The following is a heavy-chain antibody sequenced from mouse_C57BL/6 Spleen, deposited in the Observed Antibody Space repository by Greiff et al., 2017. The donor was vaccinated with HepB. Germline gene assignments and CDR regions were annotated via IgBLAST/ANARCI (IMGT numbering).Heavy chain of an antibody. Sequence: LQQPGAELVRPGSSVKLSCKASGYTFTSYWMHWVKQRPIQGLEWIGNIDPSDSETYYNQKFKDKATLTVDKSSSTAYMQLSSLTSEDSAVYYCAKGYGSSNFDYWGQGTTLTVSS. J-gene: IGHJ2*01. D-gene: IGHD1-1*01. V-gene: IGHV1-52*01. CDR1: GYTFTSYW. CDR2: IDPSDSET. CDR3: AKGYGSSNFDY.